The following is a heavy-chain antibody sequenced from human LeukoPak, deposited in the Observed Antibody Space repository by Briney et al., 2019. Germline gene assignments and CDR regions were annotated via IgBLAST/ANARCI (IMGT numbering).Heavy chain of an antibody. CDR2: TYYRSEWNN. V-gene: IGHV6-1*01. J-gene: IGHJ4*02. D-gene: IGHD1-26*01. CDR1: GDSVSSNSAA. CDR3: ARETLYSGSFYDY. Sequence: SQTLSLTCVISGDSVSSNSAAWNWIRQSPSRGLEWLGRTYYRSEWNNDYAISVKSRIIINPDTSKNQFSLQLNSVTPEDTAVYYCARETLYSGSFYDYWDQGTLVTVSS.